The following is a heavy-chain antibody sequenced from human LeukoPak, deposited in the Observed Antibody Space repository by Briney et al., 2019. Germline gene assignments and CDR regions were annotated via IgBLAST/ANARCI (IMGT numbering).Heavy chain of an antibody. CDR2: ISYDGSNK. CDR3: ATDYVWGSYRYGAAFDY. D-gene: IGHD3-16*02. J-gene: IGHJ4*02. CDR1: GFTFSSYG. V-gene: IGHV3-30*03. Sequence: GGSLRLSCGASGFTFSSYGMHWVRQAPGKGLKWVAVISYDGSNKYYADSVKGRFTISRDNSKNTLYLQMNSLRAEDTAVYYCATDYVWGSYRYGAAFDYWGQGTLVTVSS.